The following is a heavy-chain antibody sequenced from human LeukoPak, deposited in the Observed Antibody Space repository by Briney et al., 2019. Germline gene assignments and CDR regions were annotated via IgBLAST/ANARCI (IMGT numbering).Heavy chain of an antibody. J-gene: IGHJ6*02. Sequence: PSETLSLTCTVSGGSISSSSYYWGWIRQPPGKGLEWIGSIYYGGSTYYNPSLKSRVTISVDTSKNQFSLKLSSVTAADTAVYYCATIYCSGGSCYPLWYYYYGMDVWGQGTTVTVSS. CDR3: ATIYCSGGSCYPLWYYYYGMDV. D-gene: IGHD2-15*01. V-gene: IGHV4-39*01. CDR1: GGSISSSSYY. CDR2: IYYGGST.